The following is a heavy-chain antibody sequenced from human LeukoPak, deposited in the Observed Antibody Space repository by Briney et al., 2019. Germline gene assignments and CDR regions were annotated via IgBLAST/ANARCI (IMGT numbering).Heavy chain of an antibody. V-gene: IGHV4-4*09. Sequence: SETLSLTCTVSGGSISSYYWSWIRQPPGKGLEWIGYIYTSGSTNYNPSLKSRVTISADTSKNQFSLKLSSVTAADTAVYYCAAYRGYSGSLDYWGQGTLVTVSS. CDR2: IYTSGST. D-gene: IGHD1-26*01. J-gene: IGHJ4*02. CDR1: GGSISSYY. CDR3: AAYRGYSGSLDY.